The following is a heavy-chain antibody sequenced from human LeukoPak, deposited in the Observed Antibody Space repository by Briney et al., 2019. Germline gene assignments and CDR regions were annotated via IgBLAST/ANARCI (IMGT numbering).Heavy chain of an antibody. J-gene: IGHJ4*02. CDR2: INPNSGGT. V-gene: IGHV1-2*02. D-gene: IGHD3-22*01. CDR3: ARGVYFYDSSGYQIDY. CDR1: GYTFTGYY. Sequence: GASVKVSCKASGYTFTGYYMHWVRQAPGQGLEWMGWINPNSGGTNYAQKFQGRVTMTRDTSISTAYMELSRLRSDDTAVYYCARGVYFYDSSGYQIDYWGQGTLVTVSS.